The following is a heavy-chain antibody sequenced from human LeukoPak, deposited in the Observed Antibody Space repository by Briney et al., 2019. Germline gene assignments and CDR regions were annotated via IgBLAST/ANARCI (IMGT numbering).Heavy chain of an antibody. J-gene: IGHJ6*03. Sequence: GGSLRLSCAASGFTVSSNYMSWVRQAPGKGLEWVSSIRGSGDSTYYADSVKGRFTISRDNTKNTLYLQMNSLRGDDTAVYYCAKSYSYYHMDDWGKGTSVTVSS. CDR1: GFTVSSNY. CDR2: IRGSGDST. V-gene: IGHV3-23*01. CDR3: AKSYSYYHMDD.